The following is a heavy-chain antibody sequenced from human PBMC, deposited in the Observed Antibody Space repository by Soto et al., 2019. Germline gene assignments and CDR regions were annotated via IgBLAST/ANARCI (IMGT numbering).Heavy chain of an antibody. V-gene: IGHV4-59*01. CDR2: IFYSGST. D-gene: IGHD5-12*01. J-gene: IGHJ4*02. CDR3: ANSSRHGGYAL. CDR1: GGSISSYY. Sequence: SETLSLTCTVSGGSISSYYWSWIRQPPGKGLEWIGSIFYSGSTNYNPSLKSRVTISVDTSKNQFSLKLSSVTAADTAVYYCANSSRHGGYALRGQGTLVTVSS.